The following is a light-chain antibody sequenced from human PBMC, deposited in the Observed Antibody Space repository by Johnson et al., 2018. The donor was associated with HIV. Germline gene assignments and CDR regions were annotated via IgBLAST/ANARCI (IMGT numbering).Light chain of an antibody. Sequence: QSVLTQPPSVSAASGQKVAISCSGSSSNIGNNYVSWYQQLPGTAPKLLIYDNNKRPSGIPDRFSGSKSGTSATLAITGLQTGDEADYYCGTWDSSLSANVFGTGTKVTVL. V-gene: IGLV1-51*01. CDR2: DNN. J-gene: IGLJ1*01. CDR3: GTWDSSLSANV. CDR1: SSNIGNNY.